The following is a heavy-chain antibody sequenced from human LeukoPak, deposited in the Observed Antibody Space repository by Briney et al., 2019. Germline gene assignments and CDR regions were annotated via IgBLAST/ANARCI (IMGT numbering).Heavy chain of an antibody. CDR3: ARDGDIWANRPDAFDI. CDR2: IWYDGSNK. Sequence: GGSLRLSCAASGFTFSSYGMHWVRQAPGKGLEWVAVIWYDGSNKYYADSVKGRFTISRDNSKNTLYLQMNSLRAEDTAVYYCARDGDIWANRPDAFDIWGQGTMVTVSS. J-gene: IGHJ3*02. CDR1: GFTFSSYG. V-gene: IGHV3-33*08. D-gene: IGHD2-15*01.